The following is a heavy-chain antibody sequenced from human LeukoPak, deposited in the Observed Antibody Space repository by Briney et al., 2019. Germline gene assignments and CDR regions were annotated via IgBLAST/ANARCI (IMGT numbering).Heavy chain of an antibody. D-gene: IGHD2-21*02. CDR2: INTDGSST. J-gene: IGHJ6*03. V-gene: IGHV3-74*01. CDR1: GFTFSSYW. CDR3: ARVRGDVRYYYYYYYMDV. Sequence: GGSLRLSCAASGFTFSSYWMHWVRQAPGKGLVWVSRINTDGSSTSYADSVKGRFTISRDNAKNTLYLQMNSLRAEDTAVYYCARVRGDVRYYYYYYYMDVWGKGTTVTVSS.